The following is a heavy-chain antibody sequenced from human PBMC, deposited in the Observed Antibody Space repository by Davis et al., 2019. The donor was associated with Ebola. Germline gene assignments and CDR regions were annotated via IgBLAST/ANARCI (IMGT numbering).Heavy chain of an antibody. CDR1: GFTFYRYE. CDR2: ISGSATST. CDR3: ARGSIWPDY. J-gene: IGHJ4*02. D-gene: IGHD6-13*01. V-gene: IGHV3-48*03. Sequence: GESLKISCAASGFTFYRYEMNWVRQAPGKGLEWVSYISGSATSTFYADSVKGRFTISRDNARDSLYLQMDSLRVEDTAIYYCARGSIWPDYWGQGTLVTVSS.